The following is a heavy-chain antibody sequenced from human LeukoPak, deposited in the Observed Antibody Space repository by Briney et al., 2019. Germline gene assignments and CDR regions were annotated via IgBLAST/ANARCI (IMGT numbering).Heavy chain of an antibody. D-gene: IGHD3-3*01. CDR3: ARALPGDDFWSGYQYPLFDY. Sequence: PSETLSLTCTVSGGSISSGSYYWSWIRQPAGKGLEWIGRIYTSGSTNYNPSLKSRVTMSVDTSKNQFSLKLSSVTAADTAVYYCARALPGDDFWSGYQYPLFDYWGQGTLVTVSS. CDR2: IYTSGST. V-gene: IGHV4-61*02. CDR1: GGSISSGSYY. J-gene: IGHJ4*02.